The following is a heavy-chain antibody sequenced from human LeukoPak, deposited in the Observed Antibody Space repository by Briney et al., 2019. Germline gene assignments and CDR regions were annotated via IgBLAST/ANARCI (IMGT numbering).Heavy chain of an antibody. Sequence: SETLSLTCTVSGGSISSYYWSWIRQPPGKGLEWIGYIYYSGSTNYNPSLKSRVTISVDTSKNQFSLKLSSVTAADTAVYYCARSEINDYSRYWGQGILVIVSS. CDR2: IYYSGST. V-gene: IGHV4-59*08. J-gene: IGHJ4*02. CDR1: GGSISSYY. CDR3: ARSEINDYSRY. D-gene: IGHD4-11*01.